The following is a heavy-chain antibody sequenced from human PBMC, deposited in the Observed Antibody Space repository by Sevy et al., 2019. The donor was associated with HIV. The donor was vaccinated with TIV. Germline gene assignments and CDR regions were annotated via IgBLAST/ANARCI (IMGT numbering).Heavy chain of an antibody. D-gene: IGHD3-16*01. CDR1: GFTISSHW. J-gene: IGHJ5*02. CDR3: ARDYEEGGVFGFDP. Sequence: GSLRLSCSASGFTISSHWMSWVRQAPGQGLEWVAKLKQDGREKSYVDSVKGRFTISRDNAKNSLYLKMNSLRAEDTAVYYCARDYEEGGVFGFDPWGQGTLVTVSS. V-gene: IGHV3-7*01. CDR2: LKQDGREK.